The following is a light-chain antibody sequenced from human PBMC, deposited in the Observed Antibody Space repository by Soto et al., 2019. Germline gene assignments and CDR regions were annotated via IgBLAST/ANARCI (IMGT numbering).Light chain of an antibody. CDR1: QSVSSNY. V-gene: IGKV3-20*01. Sequence: EIVLTQSPGTLSLSPGERATLSCRASQSVSSNYLAWYQQKPCQAPRLLIYGASNRATGIPDRFSGSGSGTDFTLTISRLEPEDFAVYYCQQYGSSGTFGQGTKVDIK. CDR3: QQYGSSGT. CDR2: GAS. J-gene: IGKJ1*01.